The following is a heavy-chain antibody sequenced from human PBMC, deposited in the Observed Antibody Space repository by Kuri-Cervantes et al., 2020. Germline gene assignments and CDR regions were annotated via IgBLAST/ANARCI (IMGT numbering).Heavy chain of an antibody. D-gene: IGHD3-3*01. J-gene: IGHJ4*02. Sequence: GESLKISCAASGFTFSSYWMSWVRQAPGKGLEWVANIKQDGSEKYYVDSVKGRFTISRDNAKNSLYLQMNSLRPEDTAVYYCARDTWARGYNFWSSYSIGTKGGNFPTQFDYWGQGTLVTVSS. V-gene: IGHV3-7*05. CDR1: GFTFSSYW. CDR2: IKQDGSEK. CDR3: ARDTWARGYNFWSSYSIGTKGGNFPTQFDY.